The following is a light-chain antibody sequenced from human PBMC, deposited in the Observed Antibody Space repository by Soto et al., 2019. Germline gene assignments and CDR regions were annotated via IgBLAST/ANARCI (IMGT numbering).Light chain of an antibody. V-gene: IGKV1-5*01. CDR3: QQYNSYSCT. CDR1: QSITGW. CDR2: DAS. Sequence: DIEMTQSPSTLSASVGDRVTITRRASQSITGWLAWYQQKPGKAPKLLIYDASSLESGVPSRFSGSGSGTESTLSISSLQPDDFATYYCQQYNSYSCTFGQGTRLEI. J-gene: IGKJ5*01.